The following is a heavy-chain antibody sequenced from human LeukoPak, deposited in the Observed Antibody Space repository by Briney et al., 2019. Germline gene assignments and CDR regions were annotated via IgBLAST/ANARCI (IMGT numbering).Heavy chain of an antibody. Sequence: PGGSLRLSCAASGFTFSSYDMHWVRQATGKGLEWVSAIGTAGDTYYPGSVKGRFTISREHAKNSLSLQMKRLRAGDQGVYYGPKLRGGGTFGYWGQGTLVTVSS. CDR2: IGTAGDT. CDR1: GFTFSSYD. D-gene: IGHD3-10*01. CDR3: PKLRGGGTFGY. V-gene: IGHV3-13*01. J-gene: IGHJ4*02.